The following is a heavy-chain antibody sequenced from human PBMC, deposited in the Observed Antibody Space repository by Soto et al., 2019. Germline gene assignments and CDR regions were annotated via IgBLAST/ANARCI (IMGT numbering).Heavy chain of an antibody. V-gene: IGHV4-4*02. CDR2: IYHSGST. CDR3: ARVRTVDTAMVTVGGFDY. J-gene: IGHJ4*02. D-gene: IGHD5-18*01. Sequence: SETLSLTCAVSGGSISSSNWWSWVRQPPGKGLEWIGEIYHSGSTNYNPSLKSRVTISVDKSKNQFSLKLSSVTAADTAVYYCARVRTVDTAMVTVGGFDYWGQGTLVTVS. CDR1: GGSISSSNW.